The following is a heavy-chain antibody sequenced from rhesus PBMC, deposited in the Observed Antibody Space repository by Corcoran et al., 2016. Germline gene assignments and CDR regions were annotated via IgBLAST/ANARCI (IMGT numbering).Heavy chain of an antibody. CDR2: IYGSGGGT. V-gene: IGHV4-106*01. D-gene: IGHD5-12*01. J-gene: IGHJ4*01. CDR3: ARTRLGGYDY. CDR1: GGSISDDYY. Sequence: QVQLQESGPGLVKPSETLSFTCAVSGGSISDDYYWSWIRRPPGKGLEWIGYIYGSGGGTNYNPSLKNRVTISIDTSKNQFSLKLSAVTAADTAVYYCARTRLGGYDYWGQGVLVTVSS.